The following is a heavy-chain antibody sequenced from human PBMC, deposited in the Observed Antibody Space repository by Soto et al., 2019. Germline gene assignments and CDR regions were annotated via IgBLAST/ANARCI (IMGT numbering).Heavy chain of an antibody. CDR3: ARLRVHSSGCTPWDY. CDR2: IYYDGST. J-gene: IGHJ4*02. Sequence: QLQLQESGPGLVKPSETLSLTCTVSGGSISSSSYYWGWIRQPPGKGLEWIGNIYYDGSTHYNPPLKSRVTTSATTSKNQLSLQGSAVSATDTAVYYCARLRVHSSGCTPWDYWGQGTLVTVST. D-gene: IGHD6-19*01. CDR1: GGSISSSSYY. V-gene: IGHV4-39*01.